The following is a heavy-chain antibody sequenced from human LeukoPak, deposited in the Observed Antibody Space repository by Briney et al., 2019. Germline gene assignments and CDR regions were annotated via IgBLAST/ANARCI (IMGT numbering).Heavy chain of an antibody. CDR2: INFNSGGK. CDR1: AYTFSGYY. V-gene: IGHV1-2*02. Sequence: ASVKVSCKAPAYTFSGYYIHWVRQAPGQGLEWMGWINFNSGGKIFAEKFQDRVTMARDTSISTAYMELSRLRSDDTAVYYCARQIVSGSMGCDFWGQGTLVTVSS. CDR3: ARQIVSGSMGCDF. J-gene: IGHJ4*02. D-gene: IGHD2-21*01.